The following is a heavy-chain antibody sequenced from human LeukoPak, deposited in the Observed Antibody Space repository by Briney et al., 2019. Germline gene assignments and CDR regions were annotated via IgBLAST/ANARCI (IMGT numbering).Heavy chain of an antibody. Sequence: ASVKVSCKVSGYTLTELSMHWVRQAPGKGLEWMGGFDPEDGETIYAQKFQGRVTMTEDTSTDTAYMELSSLRSEDTAVYYCATPLPGPYSSSWPSYYWGQGTLVTVSS. CDR3: ATPLPGPYSSSWPSYY. D-gene: IGHD6-13*01. CDR2: FDPEDGET. V-gene: IGHV1-24*01. CDR1: GYTLTELS. J-gene: IGHJ4*02.